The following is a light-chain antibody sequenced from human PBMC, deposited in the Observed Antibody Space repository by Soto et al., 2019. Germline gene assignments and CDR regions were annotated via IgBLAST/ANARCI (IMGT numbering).Light chain of an antibody. J-gene: IGLJ1*01. CDR2: DVS. CDR3: SSYTSSSTPYV. V-gene: IGLV2-14*01. Sequence: QSALTQPASVSGSPGQSITISCTGTSSDVGGYNYVSWYQQHPGKAPKLMIYDVSNRPSGVSNRFSGSKSGNTASLTMSWFTAEDEADYYCSSYTSSSTPYVFGTGTKLTVL. CDR1: SSDVGGYNY.